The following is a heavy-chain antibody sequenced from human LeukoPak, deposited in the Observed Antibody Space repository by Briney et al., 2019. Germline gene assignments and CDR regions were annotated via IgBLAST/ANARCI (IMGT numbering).Heavy chain of an antibody. Sequence: GGSLRLSCAASGFTFSSYAMHWVRQAPGKGLEWVTAISYDGSNKYYADSEKGRFTISRDNSKNTLYLQMNRLRAEDTAVYYCARAGNPSYYYYYYMDVWGKGTTVTISS. D-gene: IGHD2/OR15-2a*01. CDR1: GFTFSSYA. V-gene: IGHV3-30*04. J-gene: IGHJ6*03. CDR2: ISYDGSNK. CDR3: ARAGNPSYYYYYYMDV.